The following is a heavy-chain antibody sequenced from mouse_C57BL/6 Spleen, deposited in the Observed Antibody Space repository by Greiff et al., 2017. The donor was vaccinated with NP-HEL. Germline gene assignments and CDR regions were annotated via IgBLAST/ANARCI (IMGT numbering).Heavy chain of an antibody. CDR1: GFTFSDYG. CDR3: ARKGLLRRMDY. Sequence: EVMLVESGGGLVKPGGSLKLSCAASGFTFSDYGMHWVRQAPEKGLEWVAYISSGSSTIYYADTVEGQFTISIDNAKKTLFLQMTSLRSEDTGMYYCARKGLLRRMDYWGQGTSVTVSS. J-gene: IGHJ4*01. D-gene: IGHD2-3*01. CDR2: ISSGSSTI. V-gene: IGHV5-17*01.